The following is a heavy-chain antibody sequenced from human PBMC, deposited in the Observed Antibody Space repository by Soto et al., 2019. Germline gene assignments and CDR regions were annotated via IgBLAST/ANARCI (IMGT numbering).Heavy chain of an antibody. CDR1: GFTFSSCA. D-gene: IGHD2-21*02. CDR3: AKDKVPVVVTAPFDY. J-gene: IGHJ4*02. Sequence: PGGSLRLSCAASGFTFSSCAMSWVRQAPGKGLEWVAVISYDGSNKYYADSVKGRFTVSRDKSKNTLYLQVDSLRAEDTAVYYCAKDKVPVVVTAPFDYWGQGTLVTVSS. CDR2: ISYDGSNK. V-gene: IGHV3-30*04.